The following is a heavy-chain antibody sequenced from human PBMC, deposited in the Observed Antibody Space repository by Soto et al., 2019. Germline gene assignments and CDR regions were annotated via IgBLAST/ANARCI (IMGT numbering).Heavy chain of an antibody. CDR2: TRNKANSYTT. V-gene: IGHV3-72*01. CDR3: ARVQEEQLALPGAYYYYGMDV. J-gene: IGHJ6*02. D-gene: IGHD6-6*01. CDR1: GFTFSDHY. Sequence: EVQLVESGGGLVQPGGSLRLSCAASGFTFSDHYMDWVRQAPGKGLEWVGRTRNKANSYTTEYAASVKGRFTISRDDSKNSLYLQMNSLKTEDTAVYYCARVQEEQLALPGAYYYYGMDVWGQGTTVTVSS.